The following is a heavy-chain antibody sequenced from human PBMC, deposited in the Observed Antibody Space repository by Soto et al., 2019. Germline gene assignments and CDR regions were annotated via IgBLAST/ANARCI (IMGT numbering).Heavy chain of an antibody. CDR3: XXXXXXXXXXXGMDV. V-gene: IGHV4-59*01. CDR2: VHYSGTT. CDR1: GGSIXXFX. J-gene: IGHJ6*02. Sequence: QVQLQESGPGLVKPSETLSLTCTVSGGSIXXFXWXXXRQPPGKGLEWIGNVHYSGTTNYNPSVXXXXXXXXXXXXXXXXXXXXXXXXXXXXXXXXXXXXXXXXXXXGMDVWGQGTTVTVSS.